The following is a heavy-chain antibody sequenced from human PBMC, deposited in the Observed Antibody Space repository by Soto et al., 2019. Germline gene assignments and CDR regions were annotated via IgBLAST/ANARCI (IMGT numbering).Heavy chain of an antibody. CDR2: INPNSGVS. Sequence: QVQLVQSGAEVKKPGASVKVSCKASRYTFTGYYMHWVRQAPGQGLEWMGGINPNSGVSNYAKNFQGRVTMTRDTPFSSAYMELSRLRSDDTAVYYCARSRLGVFGYYGSDVWGQGTTLTVSS. J-gene: IGHJ6*02. CDR3: ARSRLGVFGYYGSDV. V-gene: IGHV1-2*02. CDR1: RYTFTGYY. D-gene: IGHD3-3*01.